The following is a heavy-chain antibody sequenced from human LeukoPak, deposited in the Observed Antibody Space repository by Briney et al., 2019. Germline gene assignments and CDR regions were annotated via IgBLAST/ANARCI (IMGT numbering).Heavy chain of an antibody. CDR2: ISVYNGNT. CDR1: GYTFTNYG. V-gene: IGHV1-18*01. J-gene: IGHJ3*02. D-gene: IGHD6-13*01. CDR3: ARRIAAAGLDAFDI. Sequence: ASVKVSCKASGYTFTNYGITWVRQAPGQGLGWMGWISVYNGNTKYAQKVQGRVTMTTDTSTNTAYMELRSLRSDDTAVYYRARRIAAAGLDAFDIWGQGTMVTVSS.